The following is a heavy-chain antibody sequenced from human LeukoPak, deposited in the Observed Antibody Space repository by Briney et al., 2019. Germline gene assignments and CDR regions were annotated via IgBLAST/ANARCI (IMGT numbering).Heavy chain of an antibody. CDR2: INPNNART. D-gene: IGHD2-2*01. CDR1: GYTFTGFH. J-gene: IGHJ4*02. V-gene: IGHV1-2*02. Sequence: SVTVSCKASGYTFTGFHMNSVRQAPGPGPEWMGRINPNNARTNCAKKFQGRVTMTRHTSIRTAYMELSRLRSDDTAVYYCARGGTYCTSNTCPDYWGQGTLVTVSS. CDR3: ARGGTYCTSNTCPDY.